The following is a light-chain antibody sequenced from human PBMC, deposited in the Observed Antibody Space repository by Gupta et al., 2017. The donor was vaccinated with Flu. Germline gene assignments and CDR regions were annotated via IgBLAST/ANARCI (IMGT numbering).Light chain of an antibody. Sequence: DVVLSGPPLYLPGTLGQQAWISCRSSQGLVYSDGNTYLHWFQQRPGQSPRRLIYQVSYRDSGVPDRFSGSGSGTDFTLKISRVEAEDVGIYFCMQGAHRPWAFGQGTTVEIK. CDR2: QVS. V-gene: IGKV2-30*01. CDR1: QGLVYSDGNTY. J-gene: IGKJ1*01. CDR3: MQGAHRPWA.